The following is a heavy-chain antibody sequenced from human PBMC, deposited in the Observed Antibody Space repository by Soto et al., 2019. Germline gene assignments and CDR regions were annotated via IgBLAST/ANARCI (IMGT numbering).Heavy chain of an antibody. D-gene: IGHD3-16*01. Sequence: EMQLVESGGVVVQPGGSLRLSCAASGFTFDDYTMHWVRQVPGKGLVWVSTISWDGGTTYYADSVKGRFTISRDNSKSSLYLQMNGLRTEDSAFYYCAKGGDYWYFDLWGRGTLATVSS. CDR3: AKGGDYWYFDL. V-gene: IGHV3-43*01. J-gene: IGHJ2*01. CDR1: GFTFDDYT. CDR2: ISWDGGTT.